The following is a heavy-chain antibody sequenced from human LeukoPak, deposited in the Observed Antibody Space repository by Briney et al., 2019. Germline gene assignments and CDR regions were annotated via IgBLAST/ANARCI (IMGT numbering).Heavy chain of an antibody. D-gene: IGHD1-1*01. CDR3: ARVQRPLDGADY. J-gene: IGHJ4*02. CDR1: GGSISTYY. CDR2: IYYSGST. Sequence: PSETLSLTCTVSGGSISTYYWSWVRQPPGKGLEWSGYIYYSGSTYYNPSLKRRVTISVDTSKNLFSLKLSSVTAADTAVYYCARVQRPLDGADYWGQGTLVTVSS. V-gene: IGHV4-59*01.